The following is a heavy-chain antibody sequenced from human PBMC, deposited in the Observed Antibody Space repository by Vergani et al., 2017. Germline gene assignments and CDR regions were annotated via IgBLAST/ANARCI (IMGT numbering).Heavy chain of an antibody. V-gene: IGHV3-33*01. D-gene: IGHD3-10*01. CDR1: GFTFSSYG. J-gene: IGHJ4*02. Sequence: VQLLESGGGLVQPGGSLRLSCAASGFTFSSYGMHWVRQAPGKGLEWVAVIWYDGSNKYYADSVKGRFTISRDNSKNTLYLQMNSLRAEDTAVYYCARDALLLWFGELSVWGQGTLVTVSS. CDR3: ARDALLLWFGELSV. CDR2: IWYDGSNK.